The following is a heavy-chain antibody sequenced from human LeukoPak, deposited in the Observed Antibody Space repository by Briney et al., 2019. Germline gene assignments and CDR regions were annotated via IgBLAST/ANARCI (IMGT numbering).Heavy chain of an antibody. D-gene: IGHD2-2*01. CDR2: ISYDGSNK. J-gene: IGHJ4*02. CDR3: AKWGIQDIVVVPAAARYFDY. CDR1: GFTFSSYW. V-gene: IGHV3-30*18. Sequence: GGSLRLSCSASGFTFSSYWMSWVRQAPGKGLEWVAVISYDGSNKYYADSVKGRFTISRDNSKNTLYLQMNSLRAEDTAVYYCAKWGIQDIVVVPAAARYFDYWGQGTLVTVSS.